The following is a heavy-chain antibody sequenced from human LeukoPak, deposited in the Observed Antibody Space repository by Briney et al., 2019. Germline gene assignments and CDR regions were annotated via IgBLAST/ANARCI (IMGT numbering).Heavy chain of an antibody. Sequence: SETLSLTCTVSGGSISSFYWSWIRQHPGKGLEWIGYIYYSGSTYYNPSLKSRVTISVDTSKNQFSLKLSSVTAADTAVYYCARGRVGATYYFDYWGQGTLVTVSS. CDR1: GGSISSFY. J-gene: IGHJ4*02. CDR2: IYYSGST. CDR3: ARGRVGATYYFDY. V-gene: IGHV4-59*06. D-gene: IGHD1-26*01.